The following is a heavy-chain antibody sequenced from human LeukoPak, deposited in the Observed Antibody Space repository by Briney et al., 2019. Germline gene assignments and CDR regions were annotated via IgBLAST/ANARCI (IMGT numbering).Heavy chain of an antibody. J-gene: IGHJ3*01. Sequence: SETLSLTCVISGYSISAGYFWGWIRQSPVKGLEWIGSVHHTVSDYYNPSLKSRVTISIDTSKNHFSLNLTSVTAADTAVFFCARVIVTATHVPDAFDLWGQGILVTVSS. D-gene: IGHD1-26*01. CDR3: ARVIVTATHVPDAFDL. V-gene: IGHV4-38-2*01. CDR2: VHHTVSD. CDR1: GYSISAGYF.